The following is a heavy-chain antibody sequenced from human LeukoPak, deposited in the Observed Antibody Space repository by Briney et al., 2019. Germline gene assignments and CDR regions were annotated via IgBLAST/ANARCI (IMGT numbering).Heavy chain of an antibody. J-gene: IGHJ3*02. CDR2: ISRNGGST. CDR3: ARVGDIDAFDI. V-gene: IGHV3-64*01. D-gene: IGHD4-17*01. Sequence: GGSLRLSCAASGFTFSNYAIHWVRQAPGKGLEYVSAISRNGGSTYYAHFVKGRFTISRDNSKNTLFLQMGSLTAEDMAMYYCARVGDIDAFDIWGQGTMVTVSS. CDR1: GFTFSNYA.